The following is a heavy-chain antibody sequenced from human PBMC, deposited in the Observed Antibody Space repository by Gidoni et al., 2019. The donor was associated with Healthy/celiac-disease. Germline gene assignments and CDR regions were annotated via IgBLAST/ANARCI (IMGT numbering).Heavy chain of an antibody. Sequence: QVQLVESGGGVVQPGRSLRLSCAASGFTFSSYGMHWVRQAPGKGLEWVAVRWYDGSNKYYADSVKGRFTISRENSKNTLYLQMNSLRAEDTAVYYCARGRDYYDSSGYYNYWGQGTLVTVSS. CDR2: RWYDGSNK. D-gene: IGHD3-22*01. V-gene: IGHV3-33*01. J-gene: IGHJ4*02. CDR3: ARGRDYYDSSGYYNY. CDR1: GFTFSSYG.